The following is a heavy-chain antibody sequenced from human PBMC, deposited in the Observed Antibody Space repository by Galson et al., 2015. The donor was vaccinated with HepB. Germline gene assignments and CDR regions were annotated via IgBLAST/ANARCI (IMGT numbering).Heavy chain of an antibody. CDR1: GFTFSSHS. D-gene: IGHD6-19*01. V-gene: IGHV3-21*01. CDR2: ISSSSSYI. CDR3: AATRLDSSGWYLDYYYYGMDV. J-gene: IGHJ6*02. Sequence: SLRLSCAASGFTFSSHSLNWVPQAPGKGLEWVSSISSSSSYIYYADSVKGRFTISRDNAKNSLYLQMNSLRAEDTAVYYCAATRLDSSGWYLDYYYYGMDVWGQGTTVTASS.